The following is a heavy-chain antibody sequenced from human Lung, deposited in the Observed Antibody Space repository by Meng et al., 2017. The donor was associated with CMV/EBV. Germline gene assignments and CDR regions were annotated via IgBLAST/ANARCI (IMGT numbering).Heavy chain of an antibody. Sequence: QVKRVDSGAELKKPGASVKVSCKASGYSLRSYAVNWLRQAPGRGLEWMGWINPSTAHPTYAQDFTGRFVFSLDISVNTAYLQINSLKAEDTAIYYCVRDVPDGDISLFDSWGQGTLVTVSS. J-gene: IGHJ4*02. D-gene: IGHD2-21*02. CDR2: INPSTAHP. V-gene: IGHV7-4-1*02. CDR3: VRDVPDGDISLFDS. CDR1: GYSLRSYA.